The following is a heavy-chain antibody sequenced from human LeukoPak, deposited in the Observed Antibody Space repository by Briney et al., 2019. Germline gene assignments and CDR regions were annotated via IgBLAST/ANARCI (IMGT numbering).Heavy chain of an antibody. CDR3: ARRNEAAAGTSVSDH. V-gene: IGHV4-39*01. CDR2: IYYSGST. CDR1: GGSISSSSYY. J-gene: IGHJ4*02. Sequence: PSETLSLTCTVSGGSISSSSYYWGWIRQPPGKGLEWIGSIYYSGSTYCDPSLKSRVTISVDTSKNQFSLKLSSVTAADTAVYYCARRNEAAAGTSVSDHWGQGTLVTVSS. D-gene: IGHD6-13*01.